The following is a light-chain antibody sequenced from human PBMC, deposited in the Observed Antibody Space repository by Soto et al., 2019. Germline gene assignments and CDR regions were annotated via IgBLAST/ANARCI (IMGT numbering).Light chain of an antibody. CDR1: QSVGSN. CDR2: GAS. CDR3: LQSSDWAWT. J-gene: IGKJ1*01. Sequence: IVMTQSPAILSVSPGERATLSCRASQSVGSNLAWYRQKPGQAPRLLIHGASTRATGIPARFSGSGSGTDLTLTMSSSPSVEFAVYYFLQSSDWAWTFSQGTTLAI. V-gene: IGKV3-15*01.